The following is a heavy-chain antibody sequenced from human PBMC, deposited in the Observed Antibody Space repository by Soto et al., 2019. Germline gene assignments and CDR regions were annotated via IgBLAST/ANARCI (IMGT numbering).Heavy chain of an antibody. CDR2: ISSSGSTI. J-gene: IGHJ6*02. CDR1: GFTFSDYY. V-gene: IGHV3-11*01. CDR3: ARDGTDYAMVRGVIWGYYYYGMDV. D-gene: IGHD3-10*01. Sequence: GGSLRLSCAASGFTFSDYYMSWIRQAPGKGLERVSYISSSGSTIYYADSVKGRFTISRDNAKNSLYLQMNSLRAEDTAVYYCARDGTDYAMVRGVIWGYYYYGMDVWGQGTTVTVS.